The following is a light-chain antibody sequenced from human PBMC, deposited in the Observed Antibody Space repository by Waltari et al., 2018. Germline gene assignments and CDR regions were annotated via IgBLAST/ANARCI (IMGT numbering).Light chain of an antibody. CDR2: SNI. V-gene: IGLV1-44*01. Sequence: QSLLTQPPSASGTPGQRVTISCSGSWSNIGSNAVSWYQQLPGTAPKLLIHSNIRRPSGGPDRFSCSKSGTSASLVISGLQSADEADYYCSAWDDSLNGQVVFGGGTKVTVL. CDR3: SAWDDSLNGQVV. CDR1: WSNIGSNA. J-gene: IGLJ2*01.